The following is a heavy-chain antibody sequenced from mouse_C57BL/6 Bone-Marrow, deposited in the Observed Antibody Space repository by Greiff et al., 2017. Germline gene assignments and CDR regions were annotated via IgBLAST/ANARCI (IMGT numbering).Heavy chain of an antibody. CDR2: IHPDSGST. Sequence: QVQLQQPGAELVTPGASVKLSCKASGYTFTSYWMHWVKQRPGQGLEWIGVIHPDSGSTNYNEKFQSKATLTVDTSSSTAYMQLSSLTSEVTAVYYCARKGGYYYGSSYWYFDVWGTGTTVTVSS. J-gene: IGHJ1*03. V-gene: IGHV1-64*01. CDR1: GYTFTSYW. D-gene: IGHD1-1*01. CDR3: ARKGGYYYGSSYWYFDV.